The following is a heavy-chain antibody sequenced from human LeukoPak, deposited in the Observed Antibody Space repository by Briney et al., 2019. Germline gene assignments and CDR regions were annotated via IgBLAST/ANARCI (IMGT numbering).Heavy chain of an antibody. V-gene: IGHV3-30*18. CDR2: ISYDGSNK. CDR1: GFTFSSYG. CDR3: AKDRDDYGDSTYFDY. D-gene: IGHD4-17*01. Sequence: GRSLRLSCAASGFTFSSYGMHWVRQAPGKGLEWVAVISYDGSNKYYADSVKGRFTISRDNSKNTLYLQMNSLRAEDTAVYYCAKDRDDYGDSTYFDYWAREPWSPSPQ. J-gene: IGHJ4*02.